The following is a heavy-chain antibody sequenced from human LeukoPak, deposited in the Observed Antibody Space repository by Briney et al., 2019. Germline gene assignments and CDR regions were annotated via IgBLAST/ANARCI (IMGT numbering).Heavy chain of an antibody. CDR1: GGSISSSSYY. CDR3: ARPYCTNGVCYNWFDP. Sequence: SETLSLTCTVSGGSISSSSYYWGWIRQPPGKGLEWSGSIYYSGSTYYNPSLKSLVTISVDTSNNQFALKLSSVTAADTAVYYCARPYCTNGVCYNWFDPWGQGTLVTVSS. J-gene: IGHJ5*02. CDR2: IYYSGST. D-gene: IGHD2-8*01. V-gene: IGHV4-39*01.